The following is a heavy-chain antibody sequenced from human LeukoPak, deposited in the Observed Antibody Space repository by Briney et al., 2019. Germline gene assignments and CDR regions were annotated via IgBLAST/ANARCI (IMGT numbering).Heavy chain of an antibody. V-gene: IGHV3-23*01. CDR2: INANSGTT. Sequence: SGGSLRLSCAASGFALSFYAMSWLRQPPGKGLEWVSTINANSGTTSYAASVRGRFTISRDNSKNTLYLQVNTLRADVTTTYYCAKPISGGLAVTADWFHPWGQGTLVVVSS. CDR3: AKPISGGLAVTADWFHP. CDR1: GFALSFYA. J-gene: IGHJ5*01. D-gene: IGHD6-19*01.